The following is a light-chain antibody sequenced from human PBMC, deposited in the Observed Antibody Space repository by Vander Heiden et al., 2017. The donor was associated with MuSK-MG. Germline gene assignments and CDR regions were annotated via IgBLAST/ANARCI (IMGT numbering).Light chain of an antibody. CDR3: QAWDTGTVV. Sequence: SYELTQPPSVSVSPGQTASITCSGDKLGDKYAFWYQQKPGQSLVLVIYQHTRRPSGIPDRFSGSYSGTKATLTISGTQAMDEADYYCQAWDTGTVVFGGGTKLTVL. CDR2: QHT. V-gene: IGLV3-1*01. J-gene: IGLJ2*01. CDR1: KLGDKY.